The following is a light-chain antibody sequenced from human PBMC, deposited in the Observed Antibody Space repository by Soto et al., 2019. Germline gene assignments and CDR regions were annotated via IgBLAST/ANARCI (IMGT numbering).Light chain of an antibody. V-gene: IGKV3-15*01. Sequence: EIVMTQSPPTLSVSPGERATLSCRASQSIGSSLAWYQQKPGQAPRLLIYGASTRAAGIPARFSGSGSGTGFTLTISSLQSEDFAVYYCQQYNNWPPWTFGQGTKVEIK. CDR3: QQYNNWPPWT. CDR1: QSIGSS. CDR2: GAS. J-gene: IGKJ1*01.